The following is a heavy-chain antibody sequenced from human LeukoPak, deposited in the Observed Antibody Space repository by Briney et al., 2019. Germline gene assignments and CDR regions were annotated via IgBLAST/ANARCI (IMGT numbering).Heavy chain of an antibody. CDR1: GGSISSGDSY. CDR2: IYYSGST. D-gene: IGHD3-22*01. V-gene: IGHV4-30-4*08. J-gene: IGHJ3*02. CDR3: ARHTAYYYDSSGYYAFDI. Sequence: SQTLSLACPVSGGSISSGDSYWSWIRQPPGKGLEWIGYIYYSGSTYYNPSLKSRVTISVDTSKNQFSLKLSSVTAADTAVYYCARHTAYYYDSSGYYAFDIWGQGTMVTVSS.